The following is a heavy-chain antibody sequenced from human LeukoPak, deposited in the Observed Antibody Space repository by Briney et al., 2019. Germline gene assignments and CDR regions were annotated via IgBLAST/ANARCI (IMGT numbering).Heavy chain of an antibody. D-gene: IGHD2-2*02. V-gene: IGHV1-69*13. Sequence: ASVKVSCTASGGTFSSYAISWVRQAPGQGLEWMGGIIPIFGTANYAQKFQGRVTITADESTSTAYMELSSPRSEDTAVYYCARGNLGSYTDYWGQGTLVTVSS. CDR3: ARGNLGSYTDY. CDR2: IIPIFGTA. CDR1: GGTFSSYA. J-gene: IGHJ4*02.